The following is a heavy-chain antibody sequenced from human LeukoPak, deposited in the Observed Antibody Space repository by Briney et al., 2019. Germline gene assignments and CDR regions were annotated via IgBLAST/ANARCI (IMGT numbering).Heavy chain of an antibody. V-gene: IGHV3-48*03. CDR2: ITTTGDRV. Sequence: PGGSLRLSCEASGFTFRNYETNWVRQAPGKGLEWISYITTTGDRVQYADSVKGRFTISRDNAKNSLYLQMNSLRAEDTALYYCGRAYDFSRHWGQGTLVTVSS. D-gene: IGHD3-3*01. CDR3: GRAYDFSRH. CDR1: GFTFRNYE. J-gene: IGHJ4*02.